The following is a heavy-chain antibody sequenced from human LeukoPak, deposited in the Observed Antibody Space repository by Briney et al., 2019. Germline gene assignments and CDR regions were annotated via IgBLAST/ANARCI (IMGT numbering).Heavy chain of an antibody. Sequence: GGSLRLSCEASGFTFSNFALSWVRQAPGKGLEWVSAISGTGGNTFYTGAGTSRCTISKDNAKNSLYVQMNSLRAEDTSVYYCAKTGGYYDTSDLYRPDVFDIWGQGTVVTVSS. CDR2: ISGTGGNT. V-gene: IGHV3-23*01. CDR1: GFTFSNFA. D-gene: IGHD3-22*01. CDR3: AKTGGYYDTSDLYRPDVFDI. J-gene: IGHJ3*02.